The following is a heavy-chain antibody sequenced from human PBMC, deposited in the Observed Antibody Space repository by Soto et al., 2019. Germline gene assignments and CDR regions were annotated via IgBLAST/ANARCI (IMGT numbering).Heavy chain of an antibody. CDR3: TIVRVADSALDH. Sequence: GGCLRLACVGSGFIFSNNGMHWVRQTPGKGLEWVAFMSYDGSDTFYADSVKGRFTISRDNSKNTLFLHMSNLRAEDTAMYYCTIVRVADSALDHWGQGTLVTVSS. V-gene: IGHV3-30*02. J-gene: IGHJ4*02. D-gene: IGHD3-10*02. CDR1: GFIFSNNG. CDR2: MSYDGSDT.